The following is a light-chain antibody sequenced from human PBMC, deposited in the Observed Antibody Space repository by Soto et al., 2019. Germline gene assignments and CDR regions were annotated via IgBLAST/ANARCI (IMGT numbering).Light chain of an antibody. J-gene: IGKJ2*01. CDR2: DAS. CDR3: QQRSCWPPGA. V-gene: IGKV3-11*01. CDR1: QNIDNY. Sequence: EIVLTQSPATLSLSPGERVSLSCRASQNIDNYLAWYQQKNGQPPKLLVYDASIRTSGVPARFSGSGSGTVCTLTISDLQPEDFAVYYCQQRSCWPPGAFGQGTKLEIK.